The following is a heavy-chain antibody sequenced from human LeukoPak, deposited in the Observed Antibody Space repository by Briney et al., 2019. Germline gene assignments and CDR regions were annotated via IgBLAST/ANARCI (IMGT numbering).Heavy chain of an antibody. J-gene: IGHJ6*01. CDR1: GGSFSDYY. CDR3: ARGGAGVVVPAAPLSPSIMDV. Sequence: SETLSLTCAVYGGSFSDYYWSGIRQPPGKGLEWIGEINDSGSTNYNPSLKSRVTISVDTSKNQFSLKLSSVTAADTAVYYCARGGAGVVVPAAPLSPSIMDVWGPRDHGHRLL. CDR2: INDSGST. D-gene: IGHD2-2*01. V-gene: IGHV4-34*01.